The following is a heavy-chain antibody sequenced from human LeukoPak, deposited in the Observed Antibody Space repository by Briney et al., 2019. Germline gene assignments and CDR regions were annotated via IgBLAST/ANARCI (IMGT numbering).Heavy chain of an antibody. CDR3: ARDWYYDSSGQGTPGYFDY. CDR2: ISSSGSTI. V-gene: IGHV3-48*03. CDR1: GFTFSSYE. D-gene: IGHD3-22*01. Sequence: PGGSLRLSCAASGFTFSSYEMNWVRQAPGKGLEWVSYISSSGSTIYYADSVKGRFTISRDNAKNSLYLQMNSLRAEDTAAYYCARDWYYDSSGQGTPGYFDYWGQGTLVTVSS. J-gene: IGHJ4*02.